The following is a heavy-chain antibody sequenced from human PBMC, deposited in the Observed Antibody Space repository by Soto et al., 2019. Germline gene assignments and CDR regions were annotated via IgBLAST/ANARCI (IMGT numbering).Heavy chain of an antibody. CDR2: ISGSGGST. D-gene: IGHD6-19*01. J-gene: IGHJ6*02. Sequence: GGSLRLSCAASGFTFSSYAMSWVRQAPGKGLEWVSAISGSGGSTYYADSVKGRFTISRDNSKNTLYLQMNSLRAEDTAVYYCAKDQSGWFRNARNYYYYGMDVWGQGTTVTVSS. V-gene: IGHV3-23*01. CDR3: AKDQSGWFRNARNYYYYGMDV. CDR1: GFTFSSYA.